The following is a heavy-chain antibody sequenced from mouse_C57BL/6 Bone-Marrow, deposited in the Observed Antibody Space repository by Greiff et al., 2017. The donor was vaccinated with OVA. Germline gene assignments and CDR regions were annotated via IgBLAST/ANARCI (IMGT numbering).Heavy chain of an antibody. CDR2: IDPSDSYT. CDR3: AREGVGDPLFDY. D-gene: IGHD1-1*01. CDR1: GYTFTSYW. J-gene: IGHJ2*01. V-gene: IGHV1-50*01. Sequence: QVQLQQPGAELVKPGASVKLSCKASGYTFTSYWMQWVKQRPGQGLEWIGEIDPSDSYTNYNQKFKGKATLTVDTSSSTAYMQLSSLTSEDSAVYYCAREGVGDPLFDYWGQGTTLTVSS.